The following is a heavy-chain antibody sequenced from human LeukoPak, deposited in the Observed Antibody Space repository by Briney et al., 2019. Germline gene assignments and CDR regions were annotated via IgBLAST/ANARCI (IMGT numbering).Heavy chain of an antibody. V-gene: IGHV1-69*13. D-gene: IGHD3-3*01. CDR2: IVPIFGTA. CDR1: GGTFSSYA. J-gene: IGHJ4*02. CDR3: ARGGGDTYDDPYYFDY. Sequence: ASVKVSCKAAGGTFSSYAISWGRQAPGQGLEWRGGIVPIFGTANYAQQFQGRVTITADESTSTAYMELSSLRSEDTAVYYCARGGGDTYDDPYYFDYWGQGTLVTVSS.